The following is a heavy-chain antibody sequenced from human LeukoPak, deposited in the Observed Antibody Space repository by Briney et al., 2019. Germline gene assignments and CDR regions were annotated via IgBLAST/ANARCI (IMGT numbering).Heavy chain of an antibody. CDR3: ARPFTVFGVVIPGWFDP. CDR1: GYSISSGYY. CDR2: IYHSGST. Sequence: SETLSLTCTVSGYSISSGYYWCWRLHPPAKGREWIGGIYHSGSTYYNPSLKSRVTISVDTSKNQFSLKLSSVTAADTAVYYCARPFTVFGVVIPGWFDPWGQGTLVTVSS. D-gene: IGHD3-3*01. J-gene: IGHJ5*02. V-gene: IGHV4-38-2*02.